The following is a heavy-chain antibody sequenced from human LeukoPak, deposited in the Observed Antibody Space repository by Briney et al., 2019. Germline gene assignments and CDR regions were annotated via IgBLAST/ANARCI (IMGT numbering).Heavy chain of an antibody. V-gene: IGHV1-2*06. Sequence: ASVKVSCKASGYTFTGYYIHWVRQAPGQGLEWMGRINPKSGGTNYAQKFQGRVAITRDTSISTAYMELSRLRSDDTAVYYCARDLFYSSSSDFDYWGQGTLVTVSS. CDR2: INPKSGGT. J-gene: IGHJ4*02. CDR1: GYTFTGYY. CDR3: ARDLFYSSSSDFDY. D-gene: IGHD6-6*01.